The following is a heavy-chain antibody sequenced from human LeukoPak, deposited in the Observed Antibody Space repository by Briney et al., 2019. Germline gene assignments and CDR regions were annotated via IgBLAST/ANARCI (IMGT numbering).Heavy chain of an antibody. J-gene: IGHJ6*02. D-gene: IGHD6-19*01. Sequence: PGRSLRLSCAASGFTFDDYAMHWVRQAPGKGLEWVSGISWNSGSIGYADSVKGRFIISRDNAKNSLYLQMNSRRAEDTALYYCAKAIPEVAVAGTGGFYYYYGMDVWGQGTTVTVSS. CDR3: AKAIPEVAVAGTGGFYYYYGMDV. CDR1: GFTFDDYA. CDR2: ISWNSGSI. V-gene: IGHV3-9*01.